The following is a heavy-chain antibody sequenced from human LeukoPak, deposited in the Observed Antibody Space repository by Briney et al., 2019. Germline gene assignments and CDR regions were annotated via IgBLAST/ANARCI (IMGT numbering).Heavy chain of an antibody. V-gene: IGHV3-23*01. CDR2: ISGTGDNT. Sequence: GGSLRLSCAASGFTFSGFAMSWVRRTPGKGLEWVSGISGTGDNTLYADSVKGRFIICRDNSKNTLYLAMNSLRAEDTAIYYCAKMKGHPLPKYYMDVWGQGTTVTVSS. D-gene: IGHD2/OR15-2a*01. CDR1: GFTFSGFA. J-gene: IGHJ6*01. CDR3: AKMKGHPLPKYYMDV.